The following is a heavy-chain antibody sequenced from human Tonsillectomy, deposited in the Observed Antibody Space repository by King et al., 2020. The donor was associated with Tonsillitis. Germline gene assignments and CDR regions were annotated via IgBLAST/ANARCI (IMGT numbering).Heavy chain of an antibody. D-gene: IGHD1-26*01. CDR3: ARYVSGSFDY. V-gene: IGHV4-39*01. Sequence: QLQESGPGVVKPSETLSLTCTVSGGSISSSDHYWAWIRQPPGKGLEWIGDMYYSWTSFYNPSLKSRITISGGTSENRFSLKLSSVTAADTAVYFCARYVSGSFDYWGQGALVTVSS. CDR2: MYYSWTS. J-gene: IGHJ4*02. CDR1: GGSISSSDHY.